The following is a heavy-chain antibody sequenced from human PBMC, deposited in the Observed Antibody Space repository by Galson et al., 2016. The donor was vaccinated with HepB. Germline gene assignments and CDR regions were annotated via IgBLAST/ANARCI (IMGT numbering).Heavy chain of an antibody. CDR1: GGSISSGDYW. Sequence: ETLSLTCTVFGGSISSGDYWWGWIRHPPGKRLEWIGIIYSSGHTHYNPSLKSRVTISIDTSKNQFSLKLTSVTAADPAIYYCMRQRGSDTWAFDYWGQGTLVTVSS. CDR2: IYSSGHT. J-gene: IGHJ4*02. CDR3: MRQRGSDTWAFDY. V-gene: IGHV4-39*01. D-gene: IGHD3-10*01.